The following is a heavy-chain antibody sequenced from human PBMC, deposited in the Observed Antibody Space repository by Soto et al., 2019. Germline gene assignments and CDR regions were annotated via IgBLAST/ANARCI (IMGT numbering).Heavy chain of an antibody. CDR1: GGTFSSYA. V-gene: IGHV1-69*01. CDR3: ARDLGYCSSTSCYIENYYYYGMDV. J-gene: IGHJ6*02. Sequence: QVQLVQSGAEVKKPGSSVKVSCKASGGTFSSYAISWVRQAPGQGLEWMGGIIPIFGTANYAQKFQGRVTITADESTSTAYVELSSLRAEDTAVYYCARDLGYCSSTSCYIENYYYYGMDVWGQGTTVTVSS. CDR2: IIPIFGTA. D-gene: IGHD2-2*02.